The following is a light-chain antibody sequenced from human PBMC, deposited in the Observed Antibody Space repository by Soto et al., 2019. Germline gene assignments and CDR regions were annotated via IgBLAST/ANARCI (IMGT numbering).Light chain of an antibody. Sequence: QSALTQPASVSGSPGQSVTISCTGTSSDIGAYKYVSWYQHHPGKSPRLLIYEVSNRPSGVSHRFSASKSGNTASLTISGLQAEDEADYFCCSYRSSSTLVFGGGTKVTVL. CDR3: CSYRSSSTLV. J-gene: IGLJ2*01. CDR1: SSDIGAYKY. CDR2: EVS. V-gene: IGLV2-14*01.